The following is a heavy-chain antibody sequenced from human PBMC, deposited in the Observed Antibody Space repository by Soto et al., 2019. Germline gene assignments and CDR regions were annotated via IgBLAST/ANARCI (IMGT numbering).Heavy chain of an antibody. CDR2: TYYRSKWYY. CDR3: ARGEQYSGRIFDY. D-gene: IGHD1-26*01. Sequence: PSQTLSLTCAITGDSVSSNSAVWSGVMHSPSRGLEWLGRTYYRSKWYYEYAVSVRGRITINPDTSKNQYSLQLNSVTPEDTAVYFCARGEQYSGRIFDYWGQGTLVTVSS. J-gene: IGHJ4*01. CDR1: GDSVSSNSAV. V-gene: IGHV6-1*01.